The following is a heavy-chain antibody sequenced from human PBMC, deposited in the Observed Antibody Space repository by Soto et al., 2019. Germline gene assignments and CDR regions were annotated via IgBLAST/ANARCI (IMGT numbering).Heavy chain of an antibody. D-gene: IGHD6-19*01. J-gene: IGHJ3*02. V-gene: IGHV3-9*01. Sequence: VQLVESGGGLVQPGRSLRLSCAASGFTFDDYAMHWVRQAPGKGLEWVSGISWNSGSIGYADSVKGRFTISRDNAKNSLYLQMNSLRAEDTALYYCAKDSGGSGWGTDAFDIWGQGTMVTVSS. CDR2: ISWNSGSI. CDR1: GFTFDDYA. CDR3: AKDSGGSGWGTDAFDI.